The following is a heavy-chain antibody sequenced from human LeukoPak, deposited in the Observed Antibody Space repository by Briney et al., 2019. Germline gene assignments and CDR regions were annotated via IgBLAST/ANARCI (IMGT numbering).Heavy chain of an antibody. V-gene: IGHV4-30-2*01. J-gene: IGHJ4*02. D-gene: IGHD3-10*01. CDR3: ARGGGFYGSGTTHFDY. Sequence: PSETLSLTCAVSGGSISSGAYAWSWIRQPPGKDLEWIGYIYHSGSTSYNPSLKSRVSITIDKSKNRFSLSLSSVTAADTAFYYCARGGGFYGSGTTHFDYWGQGTLVTVSS. CDR1: GGSISSGAYA. CDR2: IYHSGST.